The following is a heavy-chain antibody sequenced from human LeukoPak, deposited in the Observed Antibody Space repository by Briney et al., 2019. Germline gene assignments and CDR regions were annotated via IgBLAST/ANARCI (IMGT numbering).Heavy chain of an antibody. CDR2: TYYRSKWFN. CDR3: ARSLDRKMDV. J-gene: IGHJ6*02. CDR1: GDTISSNSAV. Sequence: SQTLSLTCAISGDTISSNSAVWYWFRQSPSRGLERLGRTYYRSKWFNDYAVSVKSRVIFNPDTSKNQFSLHLNSVTPEDTAVYYCARSLDRKMDVWGQGTTVTVSS. V-gene: IGHV6-1*01.